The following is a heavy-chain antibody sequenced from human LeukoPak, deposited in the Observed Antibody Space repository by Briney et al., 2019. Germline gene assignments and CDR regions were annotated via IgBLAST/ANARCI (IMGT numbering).Heavy chain of an antibody. Sequence: PGGSLRLSPVGSGFTLSVHWARQVPGKGLGRLTFIRHDGTDQHYAGSVRGRFTISRDNAKNSLFLQMNSLRAEDTAIYYGAREAAGSFDHWAQGTLVTASS. V-gene: IGHV3-30*02. D-gene: IGHD2-15*01. CDR2: IRHDGTDQ. CDR1: GFTLS. J-gene: IGHJ4*02. CDR3: AREAAGSFDH.